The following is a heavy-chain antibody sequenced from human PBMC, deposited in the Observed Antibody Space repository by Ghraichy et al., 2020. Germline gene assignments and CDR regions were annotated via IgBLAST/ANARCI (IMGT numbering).Heavy chain of an antibody. V-gene: IGHV3-21*01. D-gene: IGHD6-19*01. Sequence: GGSLRLSCAASGFTFSSYSMNWVRQAPGKGLEWVSSISSSSYIYYADSVKGRFTISRDNAKNSLYLHMNSLRAEDTAVYYCARGPGAVAGVYWGQGTLVTVSS. J-gene: IGHJ4*02. CDR1: GFTFSSYS. CDR2: ISSSSYI. CDR3: ARGPGAVAGVY.